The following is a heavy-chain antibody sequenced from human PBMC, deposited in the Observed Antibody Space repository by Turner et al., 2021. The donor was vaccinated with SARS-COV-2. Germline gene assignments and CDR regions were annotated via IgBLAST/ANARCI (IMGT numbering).Heavy chain of an antibody. CDR1: GLTFSRYG. CDR3: ATRIVVVVTATNAFDY. V-gene: IGHV3-30*03. D-gene: IGHD2-15*01. J-gene: IGHJ4*02. Sequence: QVQLVGSGGGVVPRGRSLRLSCAASGLTFSRYGLHWVRQPPVEGLEWVAVISYDGSNKYYADSLKGRFTISIDNSKNTLYLQMNSLRAEDTAVYYCATRIVVVVTATNAFDYWGQGTLVTVSS. CDR2: ISYDGSNK.